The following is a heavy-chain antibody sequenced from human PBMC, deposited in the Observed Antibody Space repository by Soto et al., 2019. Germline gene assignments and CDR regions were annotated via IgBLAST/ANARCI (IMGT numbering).Heavy chain of an antibody. V-gene: IGHV4-30-2*01. J-gene: IGHJ4*02. CDR3: ARSYSGGDAYFDY. D-gene: IGHD2-21*02. CDR1: GVSISSGGYA. CDR2: IYQSGST. Sequence: TLSLTCSVSGVSISSGGYAWAWIRQPPGKGLEWVGYIYQSGSTYYNPSLKSRVTIAADRSKNQFSLNLASVTAADKAVYYCARSYSGGDAYFDYWGQGTVVTVYS.